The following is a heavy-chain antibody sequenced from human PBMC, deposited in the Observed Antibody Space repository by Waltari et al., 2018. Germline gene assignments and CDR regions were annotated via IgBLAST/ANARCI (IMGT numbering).Heavy chain of an antibody. Sequence: RQPPGKGLEWIGYIYYSGSTNYNPSLKSRVTISVDTSKNQFSLKLSSVTAADTAVYYCARDWEDDYSPPGHWYFDLWGRGTLVTVSS. J-gene: IGHJ2*01. V-gene: IGHV4-59*01. CDR3: ARDWEDDYSPPGHWYFDL. D-gene: IGHD4-4*01. CDR2: IYYSGST.